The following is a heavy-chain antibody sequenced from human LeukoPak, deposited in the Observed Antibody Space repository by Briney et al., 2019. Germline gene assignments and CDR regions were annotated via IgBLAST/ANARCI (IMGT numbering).Heavy chain of an antibody. Sequence: SVNVSCKASGGTFSSYAISWVRQAPGQGLEWMGGIIPIFGTANYAQKFQGRVTITADKSTSTAYMELSSLRSEDTAVYHCCGTITAAAGTFDYWGQGTLVTVSS. CDR1: GGTFSSYA. D-gene: IGHD6-13*01. CDR3: CGTITAAAGTFDY. CDR2: IIPIFGTA. J-gene: IGHJ4*02. V-gene: IGHV1-69*06.